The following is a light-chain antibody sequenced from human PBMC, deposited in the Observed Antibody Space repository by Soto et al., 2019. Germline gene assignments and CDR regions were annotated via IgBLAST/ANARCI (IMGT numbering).Light chain of an antibody. J-gene: IGKJ1*01. CDR1: QSVSNN. Sequence: EIVMTQSPATLSASPGERATLSCRASQSVSNNLAWYHQKPGQAPRLLIYGASTRATGIPAGFSGSGSGTEFTLTISMLQPEDFAVYYCQKYNNWWTFGQGTKVAIK. CDR2: GAS. V-gene: IGKV3-15*01. CDR3: QKYNNWWT.